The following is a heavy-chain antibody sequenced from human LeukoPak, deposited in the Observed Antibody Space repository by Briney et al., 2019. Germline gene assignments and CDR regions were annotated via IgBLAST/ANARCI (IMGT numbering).Heavy chain of an antibody. Sequence: ASVKVSCKASGYTFANYEIHWVRQATGQGLEWTGWMNPNSGNTDYAQKFQGRVTMTRSTSINTAYMELSSLGSEDTAVYYCARPRENSGYYQYYFDYWGQGTLVTVSS. J-gene: IGHJ4*02. CDR2: MNPNSGNT. D-gene: IGHD3-22*01. CDR3: ARPRENSGYYQYYFDY. V-gene: IGHV1-8*01. CDR1: GYTFANYE.